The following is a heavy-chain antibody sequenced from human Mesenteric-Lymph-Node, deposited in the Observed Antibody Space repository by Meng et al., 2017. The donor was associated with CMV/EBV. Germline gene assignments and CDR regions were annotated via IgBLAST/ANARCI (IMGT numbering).Heavy chain of an antibody. Sequence: GESLKISCAASGFTFSSYEMNWVRQAPGKGLEWVSYISSSGSTIYYADSVKGRFTISRDNAKNSLYLQMNSLRAEDTAVYYCARDLYDSSGYYRVHFDYWGQGTLVTVSS. CDR3: ARDLYDSSGYYRVHFDY. CDR1: GFTFSSYE. D-gene: IGHD3-22*01. CDR2: ISSSGSTI. V-gene: IGHV3-48*03. J-gene: IGHJ4*02.